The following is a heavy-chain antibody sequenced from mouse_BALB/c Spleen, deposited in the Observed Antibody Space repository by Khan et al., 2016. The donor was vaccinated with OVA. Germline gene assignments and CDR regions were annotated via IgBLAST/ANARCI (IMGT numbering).Heavy chain of an antibody. CDR3: ARDTTVESYWYFDV. D-gene: IGHD1-1*01. V-gene: IGHV2-9*02. CDR2: IWAGGST. CDR1: GFSLTSYG. J-gene: IGHJ1*01. Sequence: VQLQESGPGLVAPSPTLSITCTVSGFSLTSYGVHWVRQPPGKGLEWLGVIWAGGSTNYYSHLLSRLSICKDNSKSHVFLKMNRLRTEYTAMYYCARDTTVESYWYFDVWGEGTTVTVSS.